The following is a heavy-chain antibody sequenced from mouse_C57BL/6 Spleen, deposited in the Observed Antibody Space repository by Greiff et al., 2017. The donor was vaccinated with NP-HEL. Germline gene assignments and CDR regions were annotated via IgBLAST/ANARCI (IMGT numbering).Heavy chain of an antibody. V-gene: IGHV1-55*01. CDR1: GYTFTSYW. CDR3: ARDGNYEGNWFAY. J-gene: IGHJ3*01. Sequence: QVQLQQPGAELVKPGASVKMSCKASGYTFTSYWITWVKQRPGQGLEWIGDIYPGSGSTNYNEKFKSKATLTVDTSSSTAYMQLSSLTSEDSAVYYCARDGNYEGNWFAYWGQGTLVTVSA. D-gene: IGHD2-1*01. CDR2: IYPGSGST.